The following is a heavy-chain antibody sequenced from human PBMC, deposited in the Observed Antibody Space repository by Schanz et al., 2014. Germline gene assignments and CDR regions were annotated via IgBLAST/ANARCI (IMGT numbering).Heavy chain of an antibody. CDR2: ITGSGAT. Sequence: EVQLVESGGGLAQPGGSLRLSCSASGFTFSTYAMSWVRQAPGKGLEWVSIITGSGATYYADPVKGRFSISRDNGETSVYLQINSLRVEDTAVYYCARFLARYQYYGVDVWGQGTTVIVSS. CDR3: ARFLARYQYYGVDV. D-gene: IGHD3-3*01. J-gene: IGHJ6*02. V-gene: IGHV3-23*04. CDR1: GFTFSTYA.